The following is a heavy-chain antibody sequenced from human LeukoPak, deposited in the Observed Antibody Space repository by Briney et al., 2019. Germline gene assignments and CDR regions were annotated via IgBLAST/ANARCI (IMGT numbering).Heavy chain of an antibody. V-gene: IGHV1-46*01. CDR3: ARENPPHSSNTIFGVVMGSYYYGMDV. CDR1: GYTFTSYY. D-gene: IGHD3-3*01. CDR2: INPSGGST. J-gene: IGHJ6*02. Sequence: ASVTVSCKASGYTFTSYYMHWVRQAPGQGLEWMGIINPSGGSTSYAQKFQGRVTMTRDTSTSTVYMELSSLRSEDTAVYYCARENPPHSSNTIFGVVMGSYYYGMDVWGQGTTVTVSS.